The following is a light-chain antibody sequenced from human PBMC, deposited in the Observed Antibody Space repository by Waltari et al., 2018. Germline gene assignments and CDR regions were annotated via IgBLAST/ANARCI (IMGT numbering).Light chain of an antibody. Sequence: IVLTQSPGTLSLSPGERATLSCRASQSIRRYFAWYQQKPGQAPRLLLYAASSMATGIPDRFSGSGSGTDFRLTISRLEPEDFAVYFCQNHERLPAVFGQGTKVEIK. CDR2: AAS. CDR1: QSIRRY. J-gene: IGKJ1*01. CDR3: QNHERLPAV. V-gene: IGKV3-20*01.